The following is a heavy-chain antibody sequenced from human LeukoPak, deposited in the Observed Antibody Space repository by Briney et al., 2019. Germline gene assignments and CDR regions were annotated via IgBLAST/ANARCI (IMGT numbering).Heavy chain of an antibody. V-gene: IGHV1-2*02. CDR2: INPNSGGT. D-gene: IGHD6-13*01. J-gene: IGHJ5*02. CDR3: AREGYSSRTEFDP. Sequence: ASVKVSCKASGYSFADYYMHWVRQAPGQGLEWMGWINPNSGGTNYAQKFQGRVTMTRDTSISTAYMELSRLRSDDTAVYYCAREGYSSRTEFDPWGQGTLVTVSS. CDR1: GYSFADYY.